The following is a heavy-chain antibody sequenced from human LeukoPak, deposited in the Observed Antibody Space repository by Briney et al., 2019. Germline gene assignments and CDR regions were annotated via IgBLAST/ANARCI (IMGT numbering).Heavy chain of an antibody. CDR1: GFTVSSNY. J-gene: IGHJ4*02. V-gene: IGHV3-53*01. CDR3: ARGNYSNYLYDY. D-gene: IGHD4-11*01. CDR2: IYSGGST. Sequence: GGSLRLSCAASGFTVSSNYMSWVRQAPGKGLEWVSVIYSGGSTYYADSVKGRFTISRDNSKNTLYLQMNSLRAEDTTVYYCARGNYSNYLYDYWGQGTLVTVPS.